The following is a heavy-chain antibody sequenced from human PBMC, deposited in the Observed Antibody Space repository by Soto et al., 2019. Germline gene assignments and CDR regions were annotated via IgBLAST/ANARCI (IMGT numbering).Heavy chain of an antibody. D-gene: IGHD6-19*01. CDR1: GYSLGSYA. CDR3: ARDLRSASGWYAPGY. Sequence: GGSLRLSCAASGYSLGSYAMMWVRQAPGKGLEWVSSISTSGSTYYADSIKGRFTFSRDNSRNTVYLQMNSLRAEDTAVYYCARDLRSASGWYAPGYWGQGTLVTVSS. CDR2: ISTSGST. V-gene: IGHV3-23*01. J-gene: IGHJ4*02.